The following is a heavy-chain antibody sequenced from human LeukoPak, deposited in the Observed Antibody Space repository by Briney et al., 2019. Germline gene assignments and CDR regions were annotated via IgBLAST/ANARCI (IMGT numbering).Heavy chain of an antibody. J-gene: IGHJ6*03. CDR1: GFTFSSDE. Sequence: GGSLRLSCAASGFTFSSDEMNWVRQAPGKGLEWVSYISSSGSTIYYADSVKGRFTISRDNAKNSLYLQMNSLRAEDTAVYYCAKGYGWEASYYYYYMDVWGKGTTVTISS. CDR2: ISSSGSTI. V-gene: IGHV3-48*03. D-gene: IGHD1-26*01. CDR3: AKGYGWEASYYYYYMDV.